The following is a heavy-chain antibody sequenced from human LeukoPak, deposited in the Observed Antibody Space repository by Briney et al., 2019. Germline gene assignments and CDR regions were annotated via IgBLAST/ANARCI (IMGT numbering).Heavy chain of an antibody. CDR1: GGTFISYA. D-gene: IGHD3-3*01. Sequence: ASVKVSCKASGGTFISYAISWVRQAPGQGLEWMGGFDPEDGETIYAQKFQGRVIMSEDTSTDTAYMELSSLRSEDTAVYYCAADRFSIFGVVITPKNYYGMDVWGQGTTVTVSS. CDR2: FDPEDGET. J-gene: IGHJ6*02. CDR3: AADRFSIFGVVITPKNYYGMDV. V-gene: IGHV1-24*01.